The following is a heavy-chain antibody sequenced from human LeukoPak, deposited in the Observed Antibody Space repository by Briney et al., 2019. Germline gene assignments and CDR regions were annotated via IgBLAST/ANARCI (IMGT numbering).Heavy chain of an antibody. CDR1: GGSVSSESFY. V-gene: IGHV4-61*01. CDR2: IYYNGNP. D-gene: IGHD6-6*01. CDR3: ARDSSSHFDY. J-gene: IGHJ4*02. Sequence: SETLSLTCTVSGGSVSSESFYWGWIRQAPGKGLEWLGYIYYNGNPYYNPSPKSRVTISVDTSKNQFSLKLSSVTAADTAVYYCARDSSSHFDYWGQGTLVTVSS.